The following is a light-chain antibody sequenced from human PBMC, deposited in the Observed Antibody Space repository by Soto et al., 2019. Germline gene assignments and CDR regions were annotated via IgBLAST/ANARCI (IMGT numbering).Light chain of an antibody. CDR3: QQLNSYPLT. CDR2: AAS. Sequence: IQLPQSPSSLSASVGDRVTITCRASQAISSYLAWYQQKPGKAPNLLIYAASTLQSGVPSRFSGSGSGTDFTLTISSLQPDDFATYFCQQLNSYPLTFGGGTKVEIK. CDR1: QAISSY. J-gene: IGKJ4*01. V-gene: IGKV1-9*01.